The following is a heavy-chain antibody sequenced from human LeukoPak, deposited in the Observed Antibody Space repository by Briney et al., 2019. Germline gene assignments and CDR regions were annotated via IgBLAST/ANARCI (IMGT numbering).Heavy chain of an antibody. CDR3: VKNGWLDY. CDR1: GFTFSSQN. Sequence: GGSLRLSCAASGFTFSSQNMNWARQAPGKGLEWVAYISTSGDSTKYADSVEGRFTISRDNAENSLYLLMNRLRVEDTAVYYCVKNGWLDYWGEGSLVTVSS. V-gene: IGHV3-21*06. CDR2: ISTSGDST. J-gene: IGHJ4*02. D-gene: IGHD6-19*01.